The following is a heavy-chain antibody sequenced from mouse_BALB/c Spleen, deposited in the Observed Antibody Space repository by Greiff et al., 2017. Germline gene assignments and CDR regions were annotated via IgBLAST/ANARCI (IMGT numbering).Heavy chain of an antibody. CDR3: TREAITTVVATRFFDY. J-gene: IGHJ2*01. V-gene: IGHV5-6-4*01. D-gene: IGHD1-1*01. CDR2: ISSGGSYT. Sequence: VQLKESGGGLVKPGGSLKLSCAASGFTFSSYTMSWVRQTPEKRLEWVATISSGGSYTYYPDSVKGRFTISRDNAKNTLYLQMSSLKSEDTAMYYCTREAITTVVATRFFDYWGQGTTLTVSS. CDR1: GFTFSSYT.